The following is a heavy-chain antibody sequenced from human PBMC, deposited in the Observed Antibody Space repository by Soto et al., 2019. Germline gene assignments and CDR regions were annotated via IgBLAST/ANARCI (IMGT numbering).Heavy chain of an antibody. CDR1: GGSISSGGYY. J-gene: IGHJ4*02. V-gene: IGHV4-31*03. Sequence: PSETLSLTCTVSGGSISSGGYYWSWIRQHPGKGLEWIGYIYYSGSTYYNPSLKSRVTISVDTSKNQFSLKLSSVTAADTAVYYCSSDSYGSLGLDYWGQGTLVTVPS. CDR2: IYYSGST. D-gene: IGHD5-18*01. CDR3: SSDSYGSLGLDY.